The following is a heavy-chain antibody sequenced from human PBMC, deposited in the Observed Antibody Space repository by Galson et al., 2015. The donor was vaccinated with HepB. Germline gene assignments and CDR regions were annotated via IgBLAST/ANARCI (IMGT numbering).Heavy chain of an antibody. Sequence: QSGAEVKKPGESLKISCKGSGYSFTSYWIGWVRQMPGKGLEWMGIIYPGDSDTRYSPSFQGQVTISADKSISTAYLQWSSLKASDTAMYYCARLDTAMVTHYNGRDVWGQGTRVTVSS. CDR2: IYPGDSDT. J-gene: IGHJ6*02. CDR1: GYSFTSYW. CDR3: ARLDTAMVTHYNGRDV. D-gene: IGHD5-18*01. V-gene: IGHV5-51*01.